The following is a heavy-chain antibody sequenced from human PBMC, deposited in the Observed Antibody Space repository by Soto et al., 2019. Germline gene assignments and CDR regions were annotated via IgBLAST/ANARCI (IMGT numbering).Heavy chain of an antibody. D-gene: IGHD4-4*01. CDR2: ISYGGSNK. J-gene: IGHJ6*02. Sequence: PGGSLRLSCAASGFTFSSYAMHWVRQAPGKGLEWVAVISYGGSNKYYADSVKGRFTISRDNSKNTLYLQMNSLRAEDTAVYYCARPHVYPPMTTPYYYYYGMDVWGQGTTVTVSS. CDR3: ARPHVYPPMTTPYYYYYGMDV. CDR1: GFTFSSYA. V-gene: IGHV3-30-3*01.